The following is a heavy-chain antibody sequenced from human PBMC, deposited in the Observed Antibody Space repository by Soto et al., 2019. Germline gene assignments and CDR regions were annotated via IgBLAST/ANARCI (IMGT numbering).Heavy chain of an antibody. CDR3: ARRRYGDY. D-gene: IGHD4-17*01. V-gene: IGHV1-18*01. CDR1: GYTFTSYG. J-gene: IGHJ4*02. Sequence: QVQLVQSGAEVKKPGASVKVSCKASGYTFTSYGISWVRQAPGQGLEWVGWISAYNGNTKYAQKVQGRVTVTTDTSSCTVYMEVRSLRSDDTEVYYCARRRYGDYWGQGTLVTTSS. CDR2: ISAYNGNT.